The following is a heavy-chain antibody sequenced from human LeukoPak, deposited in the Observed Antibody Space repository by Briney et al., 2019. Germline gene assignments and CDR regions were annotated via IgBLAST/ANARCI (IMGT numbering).Heavy chain of an antibody. CDR3: ARGRRYFDWLSTIDY. CDR2: INPSGGST. V-gene: IGHV1-46*01. Sequence: ASVKVSCKASGYTFTSYYMHWVRQAPGQGLEWMGIINPSGGSTSYAQKFQGRVTMTRDASTSTVYMELSSLRSEDTAVYYCARGRRYFDWLSTIDYWGQGTLVTVSS. D-gene: IGHD3-9*01. CDR1: GYTFTSYY. J-gene: IGHJ4*02.